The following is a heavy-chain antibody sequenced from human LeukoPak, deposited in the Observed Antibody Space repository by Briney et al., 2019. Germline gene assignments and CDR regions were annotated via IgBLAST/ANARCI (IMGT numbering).Heavy chain of an antibody. CDR2: ISYDGSNK. J-gene: IGHJ4*02. V-gene: IGHV3-30*04. CDR3: ARDRDIVATVFDY. CDR1: GFTFSSYA. D-gene: IGHD5-12*01. Sequence: PGGSLRLSCAASGFTFSSYAMHWVRQAPGKGLEWVAVISYDGSNKYYADSVKGRFTTSRDNSKNTLYLQMNSLRAEDTAVYYCARDRDIVATVFDYWGQGTLVTVSS.